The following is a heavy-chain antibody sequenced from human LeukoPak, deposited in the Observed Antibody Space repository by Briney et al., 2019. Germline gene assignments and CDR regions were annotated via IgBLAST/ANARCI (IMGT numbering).Heavy chain of an antibody. J-gene: IGHJ3*02. CDR2: IYYSGST. CDR1: GGSISSGGYY. Sequence: SQTLSLTCTVSGGSISSGGYYWSWIRQHPGKGLEWLGYIYYSGSTYYNPSLRSRVTIPVDMSKDQFSLKLNSVTAADTAVYHCARFYGGNSGMLPRATFDIWGQGTMVTVSS. V-gene: IGHV4-31*03. CDR3: ARFYGGNSGMLPRATFDI. D-gene: IGHD4-23*01.